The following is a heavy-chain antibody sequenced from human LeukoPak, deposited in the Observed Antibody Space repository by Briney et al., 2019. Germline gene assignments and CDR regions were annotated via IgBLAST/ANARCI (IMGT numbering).Heavy chain of an antibody. Sequence: SLRLSCAASGFTFDDYAMHWVRQAPGKGLEWVSGISWNSGSIGYADSVKGRFTISRDNAKNSLYLQMNSLRAEDTALYYCAKDGRYCSSTSCYNGGLDYWGQGTLVTVSS. J-gene: IGHJ4*02. CDR1: GFTFDDYA. D-gene: IGHD2-2*01. V-gene: IGHV3-9*01. CDR3: AKDGRYCSSTSCYNGGLDY. CDR2: ISWNSGSI.